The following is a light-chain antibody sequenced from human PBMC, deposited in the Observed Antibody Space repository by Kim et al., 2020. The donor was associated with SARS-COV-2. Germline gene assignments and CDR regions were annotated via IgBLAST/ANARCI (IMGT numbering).Light chain of an antibody. CDR3: QAWDSRTYVV. V-gene: IGLV3-1*01. J-gene: IGLJ2*01. CDR1: KLGDKY. CDR2: QDT. Sequence: SYELTQPPSVSVSPGQTASITCSGDKLGDKYACWYQQKPGQSPVLVIYQDTKRTSGIPERFSGSNSGNTATLTISGTQAMDEADYYCQAWDSRTYVVFGGGTQLTVL.